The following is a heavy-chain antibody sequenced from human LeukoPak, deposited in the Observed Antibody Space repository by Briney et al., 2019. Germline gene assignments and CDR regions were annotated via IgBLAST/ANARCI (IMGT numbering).Heavy chain of an antibody. D-gene: IGHD2-2*01. V-gene: IGHV4-39*01. CDR1: GGSISSSSYY. CDR2: IYYSGST. J-gene: IGHJ3*02. Sequence: SETLSLTCTVSGGSISSSSYYWGWIRQLPGKGLEWIGSIYYSGSTYDNPSLKSRVTTSVDTSKSQFSLKLNSVTAADTAVYYCARHEVVPTVYDAFDMWGQGTMVTVSS. CDR3: ARHEVVPTVYDAFDM.